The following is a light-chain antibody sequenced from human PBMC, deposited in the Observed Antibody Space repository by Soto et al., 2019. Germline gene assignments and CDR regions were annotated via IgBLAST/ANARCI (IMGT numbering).Light chain of an antibody. CDR1: SSDVGSYNL. Sequence: QSALTQPASVSGSPGQSITISCTGTSSDVGSYNLVSWYQQHPGKAPKLMIYEGSKRPSGVSNRFSGSTDGSSNSASLTISGLQTEDEADYYCQSYDSSFVVFGGGTKLTVL. CDR2: EGS. J-gene: IGLJ2*01. V-gene: IGLV2-14*02. CDR3: QSYDSSFVV.